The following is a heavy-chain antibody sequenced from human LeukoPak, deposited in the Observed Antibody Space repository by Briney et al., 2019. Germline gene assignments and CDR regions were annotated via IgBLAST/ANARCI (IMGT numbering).Heavy chain of an antibody. CDR3: ARVEATTARSYYYYYMDV. J-gene: IGHJ6*03. Sequence: PGGSLRLTCSASGFSITSYAMNWVRQPPGTGQERVSSITIDSCYIYYANPVRGRFSVSRDHAKNSLYLEMNSLRAEDTAVYDCARVEATTARSYYYYYMDVWGKGTTVTVSS. CDR1: GFSITSYA. CDR2: ITIDSCYI. V-gene: IGHV3-21*06. D-gene: IGHD1-1*01.